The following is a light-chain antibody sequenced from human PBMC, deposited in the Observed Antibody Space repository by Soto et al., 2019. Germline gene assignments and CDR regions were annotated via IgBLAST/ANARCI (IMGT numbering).Light chain of an antibody. V-gene: IGKV3-20*01. CDR3: QQYVTSSPRT. CDR1: HTISSSY. J-gene: IGKJ1*01. Sequence: IVLTQSTGTLSLSPGERATLSCRAIHTISSSYLAWYQQKPGQAPRLLMYGISRRATGIPDRFSGSGSGTDFTLTITRLEPEDFAVYYCQQYVTSSPRTFGQGTKVDIK. CDR2: GIS.